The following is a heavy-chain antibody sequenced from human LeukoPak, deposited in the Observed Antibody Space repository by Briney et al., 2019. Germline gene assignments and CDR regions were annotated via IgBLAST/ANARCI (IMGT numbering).Heavy chain of an antibody. J-gene: IGHJ4*02. CDR2: ISYDGSNK. D-gene: IGHD6-13*01. CDR3: ARGASSSWYKDY. Sequence: GGSLRLSCAASGFTFSSYAMHWVRQAPGKGLEWVAVISYDGSNKYYADFVKGRFTISRDNSKNTLYLQMNSLRAEDTAVYYCARGASSSWYKDYWGQGTLVTVSS. CDR1: GFTFSSYA. V-gene: IGHV3-30*04.